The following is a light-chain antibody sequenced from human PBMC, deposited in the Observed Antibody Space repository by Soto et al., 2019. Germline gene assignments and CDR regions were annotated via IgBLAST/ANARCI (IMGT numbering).Light chain of an antibody. CDR1: SGHTNYA. J-gene: IGLJ2*01. CDR3: QTWATGIVL. Sequence: QLVLTQPPSASASLGASVRLTCTLSSGHTNYAIAWHQLQPEKGPRYLMKLDSDGSHTKGDGIPNRFSGSSSGAERYLTISSLQSDDEADYYCQTWATGIVLFGGGTQVPVL. CDR2: LDSDGSH. V-gene: IGLV4-69*01.